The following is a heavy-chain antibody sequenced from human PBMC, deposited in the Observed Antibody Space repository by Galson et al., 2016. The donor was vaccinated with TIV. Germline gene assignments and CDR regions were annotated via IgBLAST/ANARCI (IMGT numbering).Heavy chain of an antibody. Sequence: SLRLSCAASGFPVSDNYITWVRRAPGKGLEWVSIIHTGGNTNYADSVRGRFTISRDNAKNSVYLQMSRLRAEDAAVYYCARERRHCGNECFLQYYYGMDVWGQGTTVTVSS. CDR2: IHTGGNT. J-gene: IGHJ6*02. CDR1: GFPVSDNY. V-gene: IGHV3-66*02. D-gene: IGHD4-23*01. CDR3: ARERRHCGNECFLQYYYGMDV.